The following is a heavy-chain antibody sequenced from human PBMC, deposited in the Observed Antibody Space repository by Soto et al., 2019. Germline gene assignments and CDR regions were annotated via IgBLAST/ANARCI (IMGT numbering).Heavy chain of an antibody. Sequence: PXGSLILSCSASGFTLSTYAMTWVRQAPGKGLLWVSTISGSGGRTYYADSVKGRFTVSRDNSKNTLYLLMNSLRAEDTAVYYCAKGWVEQLVQGFDYHYYAMDVWGQGTTVTVSS. CDR1: GFTLSTYA. D-gene: IGHD6-13*01. J-gene: IGHJ6*02. CDR2: ISGSGGRT. V-gene: IGHV3-23*01. CDR3: AKGWVEQLVQGFDYHYYAMDV.